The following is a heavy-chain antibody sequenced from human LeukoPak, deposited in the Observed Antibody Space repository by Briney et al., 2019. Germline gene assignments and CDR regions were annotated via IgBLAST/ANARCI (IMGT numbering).Heavy chain of an antibody. J-gene: IGHJ5*02. CDR2: IYYSRST. D-gene: IGHD2-2*01. CDR1: GGSISSHY. CDR3: ARGAAYQLLFYWFDP. V-gene: IGHV4-59*11. Sequence: SETLSLTCTVSGGSISSHYWSWIRQPPAKGLEWIGHIYYSRSTNYNPSLKSRVTISVDTSKHQFSLKLSSVTAADTAVYYCARGAAYQLLFYWFDPWGQGTLVTVSS.